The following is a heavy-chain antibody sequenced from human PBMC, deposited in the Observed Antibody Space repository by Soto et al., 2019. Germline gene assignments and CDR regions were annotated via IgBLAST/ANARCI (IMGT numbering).Heavy chain of an antibody. CDR3: PSGIQLWLRRIHTGYSG. J-gene: IGHJ1*01. Sequence: QVQLVQSGAEVKKPESSVKVSCKAPGGTFSTYAISWVRHAPGQGLEWMGGIIPMFVKANYAQRCQDRVTITANESTNPVYMELSSLRSEETAVYFCPSGIQLWLRRIHTGYSGWGQGTLVTVSS. D-gene: IGHD5-18*01. CDR1: GGTFSTYA. V-gene: IGHV1-69*12. CDR2: IIPMFVKA.